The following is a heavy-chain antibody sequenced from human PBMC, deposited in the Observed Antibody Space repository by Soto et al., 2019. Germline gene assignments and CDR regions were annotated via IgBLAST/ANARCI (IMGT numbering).Heavy chain of an antibody. J-gene: IGHJ3*02. V-gene: IGHV1-18*01. CDR3: ARVFFRLFAFDI. Sequence: QVQLVQSGGEVKKPGASVKVSCKASGYTFTTYGISWVRQAPGQGLEWMGWISAYNGNTSYAQKLQGSFTMTTDTSTSTAYMELRSLRSDDTAVYYCARVFFRLFAFDIWGQGTMVTVSS. D-gene: IGHD3-22*01. CDR2: ISAYNGNT. CDR1: GYTFTTYG.